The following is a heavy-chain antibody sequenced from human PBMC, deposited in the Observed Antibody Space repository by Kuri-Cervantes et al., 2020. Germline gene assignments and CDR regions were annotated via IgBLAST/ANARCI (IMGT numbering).Heavy chain of an antibody. J-gene: IGHJ4*02. V-gene: IGHV4-61*01. CDR2: ISYSGDT. CDR3: SGGGH. Sequence: LSCTVSGGSVRSNNYYWDWIRQPPGKGLEWIGEISYSGDTKYSPSLDSRVTISADTSKNQFSLKLTFVTAADTAMYFCSGGGHWGQGTLVTVSS. CDR1: GGSVRSNNYY.